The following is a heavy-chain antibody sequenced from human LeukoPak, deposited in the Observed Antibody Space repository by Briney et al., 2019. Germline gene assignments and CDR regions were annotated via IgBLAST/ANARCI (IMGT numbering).Heavy chain of an antibody. Sequence: GGSLRLSCAASGFTVSSNYMSWVRQAPGKGLEWVSVIYSGGSTYYADSVKGRFTISRDNSKNTLYLQMNSLRAEDTAVYYCARGLNSVSSGPDVWGQGTTVTVSS. J-gene: IGHJ6*02. CDR2: IYSGGST. CDR3: ARGLNSVSSGPDV. D-gene: IGHD6-19*01. V-gene: IGHV3-53*01. CDR1: GFTVSSNY.